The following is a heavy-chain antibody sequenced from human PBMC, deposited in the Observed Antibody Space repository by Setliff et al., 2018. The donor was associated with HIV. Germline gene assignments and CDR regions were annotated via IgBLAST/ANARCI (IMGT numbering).Heavy chain of an antibody. Sequence: SETLSLTCTVSGDSISTDYWTWIRQPPGKGLEWIGYIYNRASTSYNPSLKSRVTISVDTSKNQFSLKLNSVTAFDTAVYYCARKGSSSRSQEYYYDFWGQGTLVTVSS. J-gene: IGHJ4*02. CDR1: GDSISTDY. V-gene: IGHV4-4*09. CDR3: ARKGSSSRSQEYYYDF. D-gene: IGHD6-13*01. CDR2: IYNRAST.